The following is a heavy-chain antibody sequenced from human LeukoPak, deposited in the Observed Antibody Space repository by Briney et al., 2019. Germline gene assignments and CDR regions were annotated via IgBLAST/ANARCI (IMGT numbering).Heavy chain of an antibody. CDR1: VFTFSNYA. D-gene: IGHD3-10*01. CDR2: ISGRGGTT. CDR3: ATIEGSYFDY. V-gene: IGHV3-23*01. J-gene: IGHJ4*02. Sequence: GGSLRLSCAASVFTFSNYAMSWVRQTPGKGLEWVSGISGRGGTTYYADSVKGRFTVSRDNSKNTLYLQMNSLRAEDTAVYYCATIEGSYFDYWGQRTLVTVSS.